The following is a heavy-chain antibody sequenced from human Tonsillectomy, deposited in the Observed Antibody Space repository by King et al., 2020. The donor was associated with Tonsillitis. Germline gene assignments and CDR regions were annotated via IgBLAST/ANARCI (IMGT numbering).Heavy chain of an antibody. CDR3: ATYNWNYSYMDV. CDR2: IYYSGST. J-gene: IGHJ6*03. Sequence: QLQESGPGLVKPSETLSLTCTVSGGSISGYYWSWIRQPPGKGLEWIGYIYYSGSTNYNPSLQGRVIISVDTSKNLYSLHLGSVPAADTAVYYCATYNWNYSYMDVWGKGTTVTVSS. V-gene: IGHV4-59*08. CDR1: GGSISGYY. D-gene: IGHD1-20*01.